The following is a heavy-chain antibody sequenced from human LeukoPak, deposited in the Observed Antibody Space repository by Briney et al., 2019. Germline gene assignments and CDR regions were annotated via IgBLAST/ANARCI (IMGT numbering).Heavy chain of an antibody. J-gene: IGHJ3*01. Sequence: GESLKISCKGSGYSFTSYWIGWVCQMPGKGLEWMGIIYPGDSDARYSPSFQGQATISADKSISTAYLQWSSLKASDTAMYYCARLVVVPAAAESWGQGTMVTVSS. CDR2: IYPGDSDA. CDR1: GYSFTSYW. D-gene: IGHD2-2*01. V-gene: IGHV5-51*01. CDR3: ARLVVVPAAAES.